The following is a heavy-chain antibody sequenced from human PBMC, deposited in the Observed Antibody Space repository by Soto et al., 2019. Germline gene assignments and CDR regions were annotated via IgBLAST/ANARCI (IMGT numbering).Heavy chain of an antibody. CDR3: ARGSIAYCGGDCYSRLDY. D-gene: IGHD2-21*02. Sequence: SETLSLTCAVSGGSISSGGYSWSWIRQPPGKGLEWIGYIYHSGSTYYNPSLKSRVTISVDRSKNQFSLKLSSVTAADTAVYYCARGSIAYCGGDCYSRLDYWGQGTLVTVSS. CDR2: IYHSGST. V-gene: IGHV4-30-2*01. J-gene: IGHJ4*02. CDR1: GGSISSGGYS.